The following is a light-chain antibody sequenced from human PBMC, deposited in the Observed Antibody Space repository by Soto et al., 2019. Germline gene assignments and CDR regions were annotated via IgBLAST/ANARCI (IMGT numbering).Light chain of an antibody. Sequence: QSVLTQPPSVSAAPGQTVAISCSGSSSNIGSNYVSWYQQLPGTAPRLLIYDNSKRPSGIPDRFSGSKSGTSATLGITGLQTGDEADYYCGAWDTSLSRYVFGTGTKLTVL. CDR3: GAWDTSLSRYV. CDR1: SSNIGSNY. J-gene: IGLJ1*01. V-gene: IGLV1-51*01. CDR2: DNS.